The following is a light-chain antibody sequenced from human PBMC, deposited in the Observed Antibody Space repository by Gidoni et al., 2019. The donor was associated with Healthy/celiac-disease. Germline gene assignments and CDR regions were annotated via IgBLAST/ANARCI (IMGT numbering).Light chain of an antibody. V-gene: IGKV3-20*01. CDR2: GAA. CDR3: QQYGSSRALT. J-gene: IGKJ4*01. Sequence: DIVFTQSPGTLSLSPGDRATLSCRASQSVSSSYLAWYQQKPGQAPRLLIYGAASRATGIPDRFSGSGSGTDFTLTISRLEHEEFAVYYCQQYGSSRALTFGGGTKVEIK. CDR1: QSVSSSY.